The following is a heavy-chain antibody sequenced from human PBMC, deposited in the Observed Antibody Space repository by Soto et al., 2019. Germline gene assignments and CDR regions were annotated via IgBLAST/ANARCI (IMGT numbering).Heavy chain of an antibody. D-gene: IGHD6-19*01. CDR2: ISSSSSYI. CDR3: ARDHSSGWYPTTSFWFDP. V-gene: IGHV3-21*01. J-gene: IGHJ5*02. Sequence: GGSLRLSCAASGFTFSSYSMNWVRQAPGKGLEWVSSISSSSSYIYYADSVKGRFTISRDNAKNSLYLQMNSLRAEDTAVYYCARDHSSGWYPTTSFWFDPWGQGTLVTVSS. CDR1: GFTFSSYS.